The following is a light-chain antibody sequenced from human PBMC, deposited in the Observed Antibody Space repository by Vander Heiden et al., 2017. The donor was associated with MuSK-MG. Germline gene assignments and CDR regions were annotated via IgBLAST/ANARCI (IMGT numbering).Light chain of an antibody. CDR2: DAS. V-gene: IGKV1-33*01. CDR3: QQYDNLPLT. Sequence: SSRYETEGDRVTITCQASQDINNYLNWYQQKPGKAPKLLIYDASDLETGVPSRFGGGGSGTNFTFTINSLQPEDIATYYCQQYDNLPLTFGGGTKVEI. J-gene: IGKJ4*01. CDR1: QDINNY.